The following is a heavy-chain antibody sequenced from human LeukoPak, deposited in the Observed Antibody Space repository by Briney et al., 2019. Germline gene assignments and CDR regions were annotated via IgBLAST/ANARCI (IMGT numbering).Heavy chain of an antibody. CDR3: ARTTVTTGCFDY. CDR2: IYYSGST. J-gene: IGHJ4*02. V-gene: IGHV4-39*01. Sequence: SETLSLTWTVAGGSISSSSYYWGWIRQPPGKGLEWIGSIYYSGSTYYNPSLKSRVTISVDTSKNQFSLKLSSVTAADTAVYYCARTTVTTGCFDYWGQGTLVTVSS. D-gene: IGHD4-11*01. CDR1: GGSISSSSYY.